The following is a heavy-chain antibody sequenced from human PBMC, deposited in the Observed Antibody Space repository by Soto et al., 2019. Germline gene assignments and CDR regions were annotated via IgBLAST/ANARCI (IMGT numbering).Heavy chain of an antibody. CDR3: AKGAGYCTNGVCPLDY. CDR1: GFTFSSYG. V-gene: IGHV3-30*18. J-gene: IGHJ4*02. D-gene: IGHD2-8*01. Sequence: QVQLVESGGGVVQPGRSLRLSCAASGFTFSSYGMHWVRQAPGKGLEWVAVISYDGSNKYYADSVKGRFTISRDNSKNTLYLQMNSLRAEDTAVYYCAKGAGYCTNGVCPLDYWGQGTLVTVSS. CDR2: ISYDGSNK.